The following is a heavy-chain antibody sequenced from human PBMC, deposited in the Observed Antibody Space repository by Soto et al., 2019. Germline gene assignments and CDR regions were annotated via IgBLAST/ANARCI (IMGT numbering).Heavy chain of an antibody. Sequence: QVQLVQSGAEVKKPGSSVKVSCKASGGTFSSYSINWVRQAPGPGLEWMGEIIPIFGTANYAQKFQGRVTITADEPTSTAYMELSSLRSDDTAVYYCARDGGKHSGGIDYWCQGTLVTVSS. CDR2: IIPIFGTA. CDR1: GGTFSSYS. V-gene: IGHV1-69*01. D-gene: IGHD1-26*01. CDR3: ARDGGKHSGGIDY. J-gene: IGHJ4*02.